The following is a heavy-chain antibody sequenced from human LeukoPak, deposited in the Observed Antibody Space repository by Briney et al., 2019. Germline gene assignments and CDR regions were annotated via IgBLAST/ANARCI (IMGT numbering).Heavy chain of an antibody. Sequence: GGSLRLSGAASGFTVSRNYMNWVRQAPGKGLEWVSVIYSAGSTYYADSVKGRFTISRDNSKNTLYLQMNSLSAEDTAVYYCARDGRLSRNGAFDIWGQGTMVTVSS. J-gene: IGHJ3*02. V-gene: IGHV3-53*01. CDR1: GFTVSRNY. CDR3: ARDGRLSRNGAFDI. CDR2: IYSAGST. D-gene: IGHD3-16*02.